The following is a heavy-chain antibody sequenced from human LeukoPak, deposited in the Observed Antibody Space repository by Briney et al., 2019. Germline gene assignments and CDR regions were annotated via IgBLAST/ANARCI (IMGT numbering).Heavy chain of an antibody. CDR1: GFPFSDFS. D-gene: IGHD2-8*01. CDR2: TNSGGTST. CDR3: AKQSYARSLGE. Sequence: GGSLRLACATAGFPFSDFSMSWVRQAPGKGLEWISTTNSGGTSTYYAESVKGRFIISRDNSENTLYVQMSSVRVEDTAVYYCAKQSYARSLGEGGPGTLVSVSS. J-gene: IGHJ4*02. V-gene: IGHV3-23*01.